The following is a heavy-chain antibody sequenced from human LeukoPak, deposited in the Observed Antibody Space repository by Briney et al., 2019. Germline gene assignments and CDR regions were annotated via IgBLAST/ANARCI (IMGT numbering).Heavy chain of an antibody. Sequence: GASVKVSCKASGYTFTSYGISWVRQAPGQGLEWMGWISAYNGNTNYAQKLQGRVTMTTDTSTSTAYVELRGLRSDDTAVYYCARDSGSYRAAFDIWGQGTMVTVSS. D-gene: IGHD1-26*01. J-gene: IGHJ3*02. V-gene: IGHV1-18*01. CDR2: ISAYNGNT. CDR3: ARDSGSYRAAFDI. CDR1: GYTFTSYG.